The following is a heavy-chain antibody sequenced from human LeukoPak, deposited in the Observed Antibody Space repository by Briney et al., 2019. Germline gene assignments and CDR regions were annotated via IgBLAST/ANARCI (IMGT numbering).Heavy chain of an antibody. D-gene: IGHD6-13*01. V-gene: IGHV1-69*13. CDR3: AKVPAPSSWYEGSAFDI. J-gene: IGHJ3*02. CDR1: GGTFSSYA. CDR2: IMPIFGTA. Sequence: ASVKVSCKASGGTFSSYAISWVRQAPGQGLEWMGGIMPIFGTANYAQKFQGRVTITADESTSTAYMELSSLRAEDTAVYYCAKVPAPSSWYEGSAFDIWGQGTMVTVSS.